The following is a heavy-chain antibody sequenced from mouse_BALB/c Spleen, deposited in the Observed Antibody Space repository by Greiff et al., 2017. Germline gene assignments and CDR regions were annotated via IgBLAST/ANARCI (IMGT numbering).Heavy chain of an antibody. J-gene: IGHJ2*01. Sequence: EVMLVESGGDLVKPGGSLKLSCAASGFTFSSYGMSWVRQTPDKRLEWVATISSGGSYTYYPDSVTGRFTISRDNAKNTLYLQMSSLKSEDTAMYYCARHEEGYYYGSLFDYWGQGTTLTVSS. V-gene: IGHV5-6*01. CDR2: ISSGGSYT. CDR1: GFTFSSYG. D-gene: IGHD1-1*01. CDR3: ARHEEGYYYGSLFDY.